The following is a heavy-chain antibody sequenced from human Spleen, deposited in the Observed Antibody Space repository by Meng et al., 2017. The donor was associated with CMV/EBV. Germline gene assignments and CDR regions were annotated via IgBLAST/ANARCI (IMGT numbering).Heavy chain of an antibody. J-gene: IGHJ5*02. CDR2: ISGYNGHT. V-gene: IGHV1-18*01. CDR3: ARVNDYGEYANWFDP. D-gene: IGHD4-17*01. CDR1: GYTFSNYG. Sequence: SGYTFSNYGVTWVRQAPGQGLEWMGWISGYNGHTKYSEDFQGRVTMTTDTSTSTAYMELRSLRPDDTALYYCARVNDYGEYANWFDPWGQGTLVTVSS.